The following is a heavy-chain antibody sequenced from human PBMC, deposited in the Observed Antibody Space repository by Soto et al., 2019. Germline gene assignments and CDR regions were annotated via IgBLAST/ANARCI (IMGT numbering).Heavy chain of an antibody. CDR3: AKSGGFSGYDWRGYYYYGMDV. V-gene: IGHV3-23*01. CDR2: IRDSGGNT. J-gene: IGHJ6*02. CDR1: GFSFSSYA. Sequence: EVQLLESGGGLKQPGGSLRLSCAASGFSFSSYAMSWVRQAPGKGLEWVSGIRDSGGNTYYADSVKGRFTISRDNSKITLYLQTNSPRAEDTAVYYCAKSGGFSGYDWRGYYYYGMDVWGQGATVTVAS. D-gene: IGHD5-12*01.